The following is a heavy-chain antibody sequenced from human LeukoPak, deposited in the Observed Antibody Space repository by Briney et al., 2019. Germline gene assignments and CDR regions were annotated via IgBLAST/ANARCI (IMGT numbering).Heavy chain of an antibody. Sequence: KPSETLSLTCAVYGGSFSGYYWSWIRQPPGKGLEWIGEINHSGSTNYNPSLKSRVTISVDTSKNQFSLKLSSVTAADTAVYYCASYGGNSVRRPPGYFDLWGRGTLVTVSS. CDR3: ASYGGNSVRRPPGYFDL. CDR1: GGSFSGYY. CDR2: INHSGST. V-gene: IGHV4-34*01. J-gene: IGHJ2*01. D-gene: IGHD4-23*01.